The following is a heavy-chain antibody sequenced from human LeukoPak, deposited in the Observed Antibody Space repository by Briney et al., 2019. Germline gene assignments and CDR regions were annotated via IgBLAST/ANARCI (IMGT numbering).Heavy chain of an antibody. V-gene: IGHV4-39*07. J-gene: IGHJ4*02. CDR1: GGSISSSSYY. Sequence: ETLSLTCTVSGGSISSSSYYWGWIRQPPGKGLEWIGSIYYSGSTYYNPSLKSRVTISVDTSKNQFSLKLSSVTAADTAVYYCARVNYGSATKEDYWGQGTLVTVSS. CDR2: IYYSGST. CDR3: ARVNYGSATKEDY. D-gene: IGHD3-10*01.